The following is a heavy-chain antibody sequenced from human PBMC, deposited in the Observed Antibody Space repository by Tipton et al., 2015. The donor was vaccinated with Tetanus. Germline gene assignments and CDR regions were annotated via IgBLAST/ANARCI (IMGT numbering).Heavy chain of an antibody. CDR2: TWDDGRNI. Sequence: SLRLSCAASGIDFNRYGMHWVRQAPGKGLEWLAVTWDDGRNIYVADSVKGRFTISGDTSENSVYLQLNSLRAEDTAVYYCARDYTSYYAYYGMDVWGQGTTVTVSS. J-gene: IGHJ6*02. V-gene: IGHV3-33*01. CDR1: GIDFNRYG. CDR3: ARDYTSYYAYYGMDV. D-gene: IGHD3-16*01.